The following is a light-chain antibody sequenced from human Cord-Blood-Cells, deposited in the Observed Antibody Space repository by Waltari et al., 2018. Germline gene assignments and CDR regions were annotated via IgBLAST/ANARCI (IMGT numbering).Light chain of an antibody. J-gene: IGLJ2*01. CDR1: SSNIGAGYD. CDR3: QSYDSSLSGSV. Sequence: QSVLTQPPSVSGAPGQRVTISCTGSSSNIGAGYDVHWYQQLPGTAPKLLIYGNSQRPSGVPDRFSGPKSGTSASLAITGLQAEDEADYYCQSYDSSLSGSVFGGGTKLTVL. CDR2: GNS. V-gene: IGLV1-40*01.